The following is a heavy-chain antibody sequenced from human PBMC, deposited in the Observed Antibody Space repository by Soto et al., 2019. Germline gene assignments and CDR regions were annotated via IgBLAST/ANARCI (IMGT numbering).Heavy chain of an antibody. CDR3: ARDWGSSGWHN. J-gene: IGHJ4*02. CDR1: GHSLSSGGYY. V-gene: IGHV4-31*03. Sequence: LYLPCTVSGHSLSSGGYYWSWIRQHPGKGLEWVGYIYFTGTTLYNPSLKSRLAISVDTSKNQFSLKLTSVTAADTAVYYCARDWGSSGWHNWGQGVLVTVSS. CDR2: IYFTGTT. D-gene: IGHD6-19*01.